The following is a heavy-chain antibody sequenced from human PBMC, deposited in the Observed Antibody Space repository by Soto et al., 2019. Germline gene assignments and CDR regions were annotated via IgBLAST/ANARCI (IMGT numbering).Heavy chain of an antibody. CDR1: GFTFSSYV. D-gene: IGHD4-17*01. CDR3: AKAQTTVTLRYYYYGMDV. V-gene: IGHV3-30*18. Sequence: GGSLILSCAASGFTFSSYVMHWVRQAPGKGLEWVAVISYDGSNKYYADSVKGRFTISRDNSKNTLYLQMNSLRAEDTAVYYCAKAQTTVTLRYYYYGMDVWGQGTTVTVSS. CDR2: ISYDGSNK. J-gene: IGHJ6*02.